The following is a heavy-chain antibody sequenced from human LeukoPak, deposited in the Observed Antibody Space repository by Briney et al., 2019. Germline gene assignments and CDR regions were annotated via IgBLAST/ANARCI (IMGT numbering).Heavy chain of an antibody. V-gene: IGHV3-11*01. CDR2: ISSGGSAR. J-gene: IGHJ4*02. CDR3: VRGDYSDSSGPGY. Sequence: GGSLRLSCAASGFTFSDYYMSRIRQAPGKGLEWVSHISSGGSARYYADSVKGRFTISRDNTKNSLYLQMNSLRAEDTAVYYCVRGDYSDSSGPGYWGQGTLVTVSS. D-gene: IGHD3-22*01. CDR1: GFTFSDYY.